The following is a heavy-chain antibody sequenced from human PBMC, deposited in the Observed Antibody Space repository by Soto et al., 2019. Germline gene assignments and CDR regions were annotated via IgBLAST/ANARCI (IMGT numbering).Heavy chain of an antibody. CDR3: ARDVAAGGVYYYAMDV. V-gene: IGHV4-30-4*08. J-gene: IGHJ6*02. CDR2: LYYRGNS. Sequence: ASETLSLTCTVSGGSIGCHNCYWNWIRQLPGKGLEWIGYLYYRGNSYINPSLKSRVTISADTSKNQFSLKLSSVAAADTAVYYCARDVAAGGVYYYAMDVWGQGTTVTVSS. D-gene: IGHD6-13*01. CDR1: GGSIGCHNCY.